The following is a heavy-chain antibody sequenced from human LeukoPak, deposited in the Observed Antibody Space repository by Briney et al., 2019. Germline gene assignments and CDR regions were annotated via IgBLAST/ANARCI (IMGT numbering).Heavy chain of an antibody. D-gene: IGHD3-10*01. J-gene: IGHJ6*02. V-gene: IGHV1-24*01. CDR1: GYTLTELS. CDR2: FDPEDGET. CDR3: ATEPWDYYGSGSYGMDV. Sequence: GASVKVSCTVSGYTLTELSMHWVRQAPGKGLEWMGGFDPEDGETIYAQKFQGRVTMTEDTSTDTAYMELSSLRSEDTAVYYCATEPWDYYGSGSYGMDVWGQGTTVTVSS.